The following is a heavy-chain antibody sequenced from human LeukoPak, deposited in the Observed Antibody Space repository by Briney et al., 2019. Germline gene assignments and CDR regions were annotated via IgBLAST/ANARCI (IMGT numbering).Heavy chain of an antibody. J-gene: IGHJ4*02. CDR3: ARIGVRSVIIFGVFDY. CDR1: GASISSTSYY. V-gene: IGHV4-39*07. Sequence: SETLSLTCSVSGASISSTSYYWGWLRRPPGKGLEGIGSISYSGTTFYSPSLESRVTISADTSTSQFSLKLSSVTATDTAVYYCARIGVRSVIIFGVFDYWGQGTRVTVSS. D-gene: IGHD3-10*01. CDR2: ISYSGTT.